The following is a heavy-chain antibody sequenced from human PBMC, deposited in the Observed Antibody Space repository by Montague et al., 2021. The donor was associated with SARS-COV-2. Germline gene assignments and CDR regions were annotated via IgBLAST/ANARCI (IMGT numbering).Heavy chain of an antibody. V-gene: IGHV4-38-2*02. D-gene: IGHD3-3*01. CDR1: GFSISSGYY. CDR3: AGSGVGIFDFSYFDS. Sequence: SETLSLTCSVSGFSISSGYYWGWLRQTPGKWLECIGSRYQNGATYYSPSLKRPVTILLDTSKNQFSLSLTSVTAADTAVYYCAGSGVGIFDFSYFDSWGQGSVVIVSS. J-gene: IGHJ4*02. CDR2: RYQNGAT.